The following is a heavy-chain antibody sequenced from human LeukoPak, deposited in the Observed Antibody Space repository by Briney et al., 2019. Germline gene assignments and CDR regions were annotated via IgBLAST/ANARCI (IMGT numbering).Heavy chain of an antibody. V-gene: IGHV3-30*02. Sequence: GGSLRLSCAASGFTFSTYGMDWVRQAPGKGLEGVAYIRYDGSNKNYAHSVKGRFTISRDNSKNTLYLQMSSLRAEDTAVYYCAKVVTGYCSTTSCPFYSWGQGTLVTVSS. CDR3: AKVVTGYCSTTSCPFYS. D-gene: IGHD2-2*01. CDR1: GFTFSTYG. J-gene: IGHJ4*02. CDR2: IRYDGSNK.